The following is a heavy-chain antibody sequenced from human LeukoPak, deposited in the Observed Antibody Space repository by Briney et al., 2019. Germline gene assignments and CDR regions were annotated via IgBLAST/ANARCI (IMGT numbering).Heavy chain of an antibody. Sequence: GGSLRLSCAASGFTFSSYTMIWVRQAPGKGLEWVSSISSSSYMCYADSVKGRFTISRDNAKNSLYLQMNSLRVEDTAVYYCAKDEGRWLAYFDYWGQGTLVTVSS. D-gene: IGHD6-19*01. CDR2: ISSSSYM. CDR3: AKDEGRWLAYFDY. CDR1: GFTFSSYT. V-gene: IGHV3-21*01. J-gene: IGHJ4*02.